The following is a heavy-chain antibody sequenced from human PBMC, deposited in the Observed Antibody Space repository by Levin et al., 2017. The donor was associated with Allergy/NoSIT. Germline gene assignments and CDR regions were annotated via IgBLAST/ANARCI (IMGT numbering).Heavy chain of an antibody. V-gene: IGHV4-59*01. Sequence: SETLSLTCTVSGGSISSYYWSWIRQPPGKGLEWIGYIYYSGSTNYNPSLKSRVTISVDTSKNQFSLKLSSVAAADTAVYYCARGYSTLDWYFDLWGRGTLVTVSS. CDR2: IYYSGST. CDR1: GGSISSYY. D-gene: IGHD6-13*01. J-gene: IGHJ2*01. CDR3: ARGYSTLDWYFDL.